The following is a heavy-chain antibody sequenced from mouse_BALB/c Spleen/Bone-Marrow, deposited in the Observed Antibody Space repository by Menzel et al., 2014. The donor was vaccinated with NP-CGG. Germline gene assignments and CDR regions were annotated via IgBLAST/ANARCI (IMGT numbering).Heavy chain of an antibody. V-gene: IGHV5-6-4*01. J-gene: IGHJ4*01. CDR1: GFTFSSYT. CDR2: ISSGGSYT. CDR3: TRDLYDGYYYYAMDY. Sequence: LQQSGGGLVKPGGSLKLSCAASGFTFSSYTMSWVRQTPEKRLEWVATISSGGSYTYYPDSVKGRFTISRDNAKNTLYLQMSSLKSEDTATYYCTRDLYDGYYYYAMDYWGQGTSVTVSS. D-gene: IGHD2-3*01.